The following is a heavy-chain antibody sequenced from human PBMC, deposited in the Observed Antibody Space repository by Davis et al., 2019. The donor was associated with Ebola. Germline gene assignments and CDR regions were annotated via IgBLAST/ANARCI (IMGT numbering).Heavy chain of an antibody. CDR2: IKEDGSEK. V-gene: IGHV3-7*01. CDR3: ANLEWVNPDY. CDR1: GFTFSSYN. J-gene: IGHJ4*02. D-gene: IGHD3-3*01. Sequence: GESLKISCAASGFTFSSYNMNWVRQAPGQGLEWVASIKEDGSEKYHVHSVEGRFTISRDNAKNSLYLQMNSLRAEDTAVYYCANLEWVNPDYWGQGVVVTVSS.